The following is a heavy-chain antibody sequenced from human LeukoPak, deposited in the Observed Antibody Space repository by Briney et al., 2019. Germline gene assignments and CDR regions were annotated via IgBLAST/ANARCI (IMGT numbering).Heavy chain of an antibody. CDR2: IYYSGST. CDR1: GGSLSTYY. D-gene: IGHD4-23*01. V-gene: IGHV4-59*12. Sequence: SGTLSLTCTVSGGSLSTYYWSWVPQPPGKGLEWIACIYYSGSTNFNPSLKSRGTMSVDTSKNQFSLKLYSVTAADTAVYYCARGSITVVPAFDIWGPGTVVTVSS. J-gene: IGHJ3*02. CDR3: ARGSITVVPAFDI.